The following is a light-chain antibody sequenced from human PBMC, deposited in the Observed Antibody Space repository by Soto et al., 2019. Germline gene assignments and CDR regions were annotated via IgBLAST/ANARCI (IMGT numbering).Light chain of an antibody. CDR3: QQYNDWPPIT. CDR1: QSVSSD. Sequence: EVVMTQSPAILSVSPGERATLSCRASQSVSSDLAWYQHKPGQAPRLLIYDASPRATGVPARFSGSGSGTEFTLTISSLQSEDFAVYYCQQYNDWPPITFGQGTRLEIK. CDR2: DAS. J-gene: IGKJ5*01. V-gene: IGKV3D-15*01.